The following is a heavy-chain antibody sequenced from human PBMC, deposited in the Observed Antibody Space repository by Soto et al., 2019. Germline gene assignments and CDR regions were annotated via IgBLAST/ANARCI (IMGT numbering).Heavy chain of an antibody. CDR3: ARDDIAAAGTQAFDI. CDR1: GGSISSYY. D-gene: IGHD6-13*01. Sequence: PSETLSLTCTVSGGSISSYYWSGIRQPPGKGLEWIGYIYYSGSTNYNPSLKSRVTISVDTSKNQFSLKLSSVTAADTAVYYCARDDIAAAGTQAFDIWGQGTMVT. CDR2: IYYSGST. V-gene: IGHV4-59*01. J-gene: IGHJ3*02.